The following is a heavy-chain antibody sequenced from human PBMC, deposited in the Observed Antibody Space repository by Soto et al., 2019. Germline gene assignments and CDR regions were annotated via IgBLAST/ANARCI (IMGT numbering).Heavy chain of an antibody. CDR2: IYYSGST. V-gene: IGHV4-30-4*01. Sequence: SETLSLTCTVSGGSISNDNYYWSWIRQSPGKGLEWIAYIYYSGSTYYNPSLKSRLTISVDPSKNQFSLKLSSVTAADTAVYYCARIASPAPFYDASADFERWGQGTLVTVS. CDR3: ARIASPAPFYDASADFER. D-gene: IGHD3-22*01. J-gene: IGHJ5*02. CDR1: GGSISNDNYY.